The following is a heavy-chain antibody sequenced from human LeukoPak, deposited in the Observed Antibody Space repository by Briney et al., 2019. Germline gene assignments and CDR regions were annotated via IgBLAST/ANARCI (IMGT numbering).Heavy chain of an antibody. CDR3: ARRSFTYYGLDV. Sequence: SETLSLTCTVSGGSISNFYWNWIRQPPGKGLEWIGYMYYSGRTSYNPTLKSRVTLSVDTSTNQFSLNLSSVTAADTAVYYCARRSFTYYGLDVWGQGTTVTVSS. V-gene: IGHV4-59*08. CDR1: GGSISNFY. J-gene: IGHJ6*02. CDR2: MYYSGRT.